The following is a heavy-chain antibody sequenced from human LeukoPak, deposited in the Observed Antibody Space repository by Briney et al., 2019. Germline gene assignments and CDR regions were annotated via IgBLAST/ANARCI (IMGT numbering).Heavy chain of an antibody. V-gene: IGHV4-31*11. CDR1: GGSLSGYY. CDR3: ARELLSHGGGVNCFDY. D-gene: IGHD2/OR15-2a*01. CDR2: IYYSGST. Sequence: SETLSLTCAVYGGSLSGYYWSWIRQHPGKGLEWIGYIYYSGSTYYNPSLKSRVTISVDTSKNQFSLKLSSVTAADTAVCYCARELLSHGGGVNCFDYWGQGTLVTVSS. J-gene: IGHJ4*02.